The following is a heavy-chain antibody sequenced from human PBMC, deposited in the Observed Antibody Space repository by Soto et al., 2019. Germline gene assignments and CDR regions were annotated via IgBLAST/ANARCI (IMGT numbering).Heavy chain of an antibody. CDR2: IRSKTDGGTI. CDR3: TTAHPRGPDY. V-gene: IGHV3-15*01. CDR1: GLSFSNAW. J-gene: IGHJ4*02. Sequence: GGSLRLSCAASGLSFSNAWMNLVRQAPGEGLEWVGQIRSKTDGGTIFYPAPVKDRFIISRDDSRNTLYLQMNSLKTEDTAVYYCTTAHPRGPDYWGQGTLVTVSS. D-gene: IGHD5-12*01.